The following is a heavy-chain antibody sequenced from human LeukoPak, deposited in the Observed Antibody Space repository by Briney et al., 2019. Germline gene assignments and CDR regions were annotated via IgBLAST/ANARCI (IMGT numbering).Heavy chain of an antibody. Sequence: SETLSLTCAVYGGIFNGYYWSWIRQPPGKGLEWIGEINRSGTTSYNPTLKSRVTISVDTSKSQVSLKLTSVTAADTAVFYCARGRFGNPLQLQPRRPFDMWGQGTVVTISS. CDR3: ARGRFGNPLQLQPRRPFDM. V-gene: IGHV4-34*01. J-gene: IGHJ3*02. CDR1: GGIFNGYY. CDR2: INRSGTT. D-gene: IGHD1-1*01.